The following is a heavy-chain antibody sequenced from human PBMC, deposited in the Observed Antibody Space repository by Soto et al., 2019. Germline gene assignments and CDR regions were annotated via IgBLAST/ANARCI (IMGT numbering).Heavy chain of an antibody. Sequence: QVQLVQPGGEVKEPGASVKISCKASGYIFSNYGISWVRQAPGQGLEWMAWISAYNGKTYYAQKVQYRVTVTTDTSTSTGYMEVRSLRSDDTAVYYCAPNTRLPAANWLPTWFDLWGQGTLVTVSS. CDR2: ISAYNGKT. CDR1: GYIFSNYG. CDR3: APNTRLPAANWLPTWFDL. D-gene: IGHD2-2*01. J-gene: IGHJ5*02. V-gene: IGHV1-18*01.